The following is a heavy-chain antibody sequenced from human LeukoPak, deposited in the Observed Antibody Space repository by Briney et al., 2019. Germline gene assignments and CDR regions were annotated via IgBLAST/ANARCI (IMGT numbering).Heavy chain of an antibody. CDR3: ARDARGSTSLYYYGMDV. V-gene: IGHV4-34*01. J-gene: IGHJ6*02. Sequence: SETLSLTCAVYGGSFSGYYWSWIRQPPGKGLEWIGEINHSGSTNYNPSLKSRVTISVDTSKNQFSLKLSSVTAADTAVYYCARDARGSTSLYYYGMDVWGQGTTVTVSS. CDR1: GGSFSGYY. D-gene: IGHD2-2*01. CDR2: INHSGST.